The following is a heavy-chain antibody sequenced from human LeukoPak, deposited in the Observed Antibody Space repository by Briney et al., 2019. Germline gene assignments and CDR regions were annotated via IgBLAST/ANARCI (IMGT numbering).Heavy chain of an antibody. Sequence: GGSLRLSCTASGFTFSTYDMHWVRQAPGEGLEWVSYFGNSGTIYYADSVKGRFTISRDNAKNSLYLQMNSLRVEDTAVYYCAGYGDYPYWGRGTLVSVSS. CDR2: FGNSGTI. D-gene: IGHD4-17*01. J-gene: IGHJ4*02. CDR1: GFTFSTYD. V-gene: IGHV3-48*01. CDR3: AGYGDYPY.